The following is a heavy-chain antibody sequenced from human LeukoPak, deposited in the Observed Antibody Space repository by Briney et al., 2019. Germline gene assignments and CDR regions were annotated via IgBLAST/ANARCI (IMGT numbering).Heavy chain of an antibody. Sequence: ASVKVSCKASGYTFTDYYIHWVRQARGQGLEWMGWFSPKSGGTKYAQKFQGRVTMTRDTSISTAYMEMSRLGSDDTAVYYCARDLHFDYWGQGTLVTVSS. J-gene: IGHJ4*02. CDR2: FSPKSGGT. CDR1: GYTFTDYY. CDR3: ARDLHFDY. V-gene: IGHV1-2*02.